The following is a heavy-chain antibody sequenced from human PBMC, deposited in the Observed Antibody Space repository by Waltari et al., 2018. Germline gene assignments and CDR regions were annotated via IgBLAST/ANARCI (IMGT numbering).Heavy chain of an antibody. CDR2: FVPENGEP. D-gene: IGHD2-15*01. J-gene: IGHJ4*02. Sequence: QVQLVQSGAEVKKPGASVKVSCKVSGYTLTELSMHWVGQAPGKGFEWMGGFVPENGEPTYARKFKGRATRTKKKSPAKASMGLRGLGSEDPAVFYVASGPNLNFVLDGGQGTRVT. CDR1: GYTLTELS. CDR3: ASGPNLNFVLD. V-gene: IGHV1-24*01.